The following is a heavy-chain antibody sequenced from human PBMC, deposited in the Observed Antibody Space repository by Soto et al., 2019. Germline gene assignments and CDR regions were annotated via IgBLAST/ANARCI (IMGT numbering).Heavy chain of an antibody. D-gene: IGHD6-19*01. Sequence: SETLSLTCTVSGGSISSYYWSWIRQPPGKGLEWIGYIYYSGSTNYNPSLKSRVTISVDTSKNQFSLKLSSVTAADTAVYYCARVAGTEAFDYWGQGTLVTVSS. J-gene: IGHJ4*02. CDR3: ARVAGTEAFDY. CDR2: IYYSGST. CDR1: GGSISSYY. V-gene: IGHV4-59*01.